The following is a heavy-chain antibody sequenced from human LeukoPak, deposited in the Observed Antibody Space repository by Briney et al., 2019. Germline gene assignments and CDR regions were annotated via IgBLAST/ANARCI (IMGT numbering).Heavy chain of an antibody. V-gene: IGHV4-31*03. J-gene: IGHJ6*02. Sequence: SETLSLTCTVSGGSINSSSYYWGWIRQPPGKGLEWIGYIYYSGSTYYNPSLKSRVTISVDTSKNQFSLKLSSVTAADTAVYYCARHRPTSSYYYYGMDVWGQGTTVTVSS. CDR2: IYYSGST. CDR1: GGSINSSSYY. CDR3: ARHRPTSSYYYYGMDV. D-gene: IGHD2-2*01.